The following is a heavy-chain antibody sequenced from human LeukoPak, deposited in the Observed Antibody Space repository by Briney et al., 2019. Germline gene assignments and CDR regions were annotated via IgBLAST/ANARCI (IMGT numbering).Heavy chain of an antibody. CDR3: ARVTGRTGDY. D-gene: IGHD1-1*01. J-gene: IGHJ4*02. CDR2: IKQDGSEK. V-gene: IGHV3-7*05. CDR1: GLTFSNAW. Sequence: PGGSLRLSCAASGLTFSNAWMSWVRQAPGRGLEWVAHIKQDGSEKNYVDSVKGRFTISRDNAKDSLYLQMNSLRVEDTAVYYCARVTGRTGDYWGQGALVTVSS.